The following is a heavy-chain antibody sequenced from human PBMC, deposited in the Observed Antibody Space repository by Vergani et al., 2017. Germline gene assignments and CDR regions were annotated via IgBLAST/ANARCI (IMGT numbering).Heavy chain of an antibody. CDR2: ISWNSGSI. D-gene: IGHD6-13*01. CDR3: AKEGPIAAAVDY. J-gene: IGHJ4*02. CDR1: GFTFDDYA. V-gene: IGHV3-9*01. Sequence: EVQLVESGGGLVQPGRSLRLSCAASGFTFDDYAMHWVRQAPGKGLEWVSGISWNSGSIGYADSVKGRFTISRDNAKNSLYLQMNSLRAEDTALYYCAKEGPIAAAVDYWGQGTLVTVSS.